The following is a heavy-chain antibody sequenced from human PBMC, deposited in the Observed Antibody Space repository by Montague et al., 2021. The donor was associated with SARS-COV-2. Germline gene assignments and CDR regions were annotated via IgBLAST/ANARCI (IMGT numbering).Heavy chain of an antibody. CDR2: INHRGST. V-gene: IGHV4-34*01. CDR1: GESFSGYY. J-gene: IGHJ4*02. CDR3: ARGHQGTTMIVVVMVGEQYYFDY. D-gene: IGHD3-22*01. Sequence: SETLSLTCAVYGESFSGYYWTWIRQPPGKGLEWIGDINHRGSTKYNPSLKSRVTISVDTSKNQFSLRLSSVTAADTAVYYCARGHQGTTMIVVVMVGEQYYFDYWGQGTLVTVLS.